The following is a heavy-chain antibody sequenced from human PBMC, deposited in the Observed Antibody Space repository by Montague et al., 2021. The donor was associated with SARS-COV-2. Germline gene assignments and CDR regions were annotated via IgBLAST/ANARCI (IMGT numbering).Heavy chain of an antibody. Sequence: SETLSLTCTVSGGSIATFPYNWARIPRPPGKGPEWLASISYSCITYPSPSLQSPAALSMDMSPNPFSLRWTSATAADTAVYFCARHPTGYPNWFDSWDQGTLVIVSS. D-gene: IGHD3-9*01. CDR1: GGSIATFPYN. J-gene: IGHJ5*01. V-gene: IGHV4-39*01. CDR3: ARHPTGYPNWFDS. CDR2: ISYSCIT.